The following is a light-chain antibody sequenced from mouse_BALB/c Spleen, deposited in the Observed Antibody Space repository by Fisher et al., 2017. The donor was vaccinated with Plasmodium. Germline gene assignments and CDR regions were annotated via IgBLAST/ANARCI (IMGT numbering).Light chain of an antibody. J-gene: IGKJ5*01. CDR3: QQSNSWPLT. Sequence: DIVMTQSPVTLSVTPGDRVSLSCRASQSISNHLHWYQQRSHVSPRLLIKYTSQSISGIPSRFSGSGSGTDFTLSINSVETEDFGVYFCQQSNSWPLTFGAGTKLELK. CDR2: YTS. CDR1: QSISNH. V-gene: IGKV5-45*01.